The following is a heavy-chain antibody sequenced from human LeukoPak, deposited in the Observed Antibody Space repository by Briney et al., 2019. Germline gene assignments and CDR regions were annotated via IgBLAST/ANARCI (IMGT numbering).Heavy chain of an antibody. CDR3: SKDLTPGGADV. Sequence: GGSLRLSCVASEFSHDYAMHWVRQVPGKGLEWVSSIGWESGSTGYADSVKGRFTISRDNAKNSLYLQMDSLRGDDTALYYCSKDLTPGGADVWGQGTTVIVSS. J-gene: IGHJ6*02. CDR2: IGWESGST. V-gene: IGHV3-9*02. CDR1: EFSHDYA. D-gene: IGHD3-16*01.